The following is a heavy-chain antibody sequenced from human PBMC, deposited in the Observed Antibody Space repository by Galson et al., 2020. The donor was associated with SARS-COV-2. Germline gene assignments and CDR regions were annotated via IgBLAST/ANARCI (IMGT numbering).Heavy chain of an antibody. J-gene: IGHJ6*02. D-gene: IGHD4-17*01. Sequence: SVKVSCKASGGTFSSYAISWVRQAPGQGLEWMGGIIPIFGTANYAQKFQGRVTITADKSTSTAYMELSSLRSEDTAVYYCARDYGPPLRGYYGMDVWGQGTTVTVSS. V-gene: IGHV1-69*06. CDR1: GGTFSSYA. CDR3: ARDYGPPLRGYYGMDV. CDR2: IIPIFGTA.